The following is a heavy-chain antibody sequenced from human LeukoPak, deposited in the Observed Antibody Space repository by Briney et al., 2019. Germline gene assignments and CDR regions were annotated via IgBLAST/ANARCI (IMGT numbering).Heavy chain of an antibody. CDR1: GFTFSNAW. J-gene: IGHJ4*02. V-gene: IGHV3-15*01. Sequence: GGSLILSCAASGFTFSNAWMSWVRQAPGKELEWVGRIKSKTDGGTTDYAAPVKGRFTVSRDDSKNTLYLQMNSLKTEDTAVYYCTTDRGAAAAAWYYFDYWGQGTLVTVSS. D-gene: IGHD6-13*01. CDR3: TTDRGAAAAAWYYFDY. CDR2: IKSKTDGGTT.